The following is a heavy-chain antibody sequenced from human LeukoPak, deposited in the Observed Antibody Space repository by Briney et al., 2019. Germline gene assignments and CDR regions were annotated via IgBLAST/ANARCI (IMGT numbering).Heavy chain of an antibody. CDR2: IYYSGST. CDR3: ARLSTYYDILTGYYTSYYFDY. V-gene: IGHV4-59*08. D-gene: IGHD3-9*01. J-gene: IGHJ4*02. Sequence: SETLSHTCTVSGGSISSYYWSWIRQPPGKGLEWIGYIYYSGSTNYNPSLKSRVTISVDTSKNQFSLKLSSVTAADTAVYYCARLSTYYDILTGYYTSYYFDYWGQGTLVTVSS. CDR1: GGSISSYY.